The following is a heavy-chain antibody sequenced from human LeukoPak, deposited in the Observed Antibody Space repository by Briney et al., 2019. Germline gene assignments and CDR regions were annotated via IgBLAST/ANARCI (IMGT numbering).Heavy chain of an antibody. CDR3: ARDRYYGSGSYYIAEKYFDY. Sequence: ASVQVSCKASGYTFTGYYMHWVRQAPGQGLEWMGWINPNSGSTSYAQKFQGRVTMTRDTSTSTVYMELSSLRSEDTAVYYCARDRYYGSGSYYIAEKYFDYWGQGTLVTVSS. D-gene: IGHD3-10*01. J-gene: IGHJ4*02. CDR1: GYTFTGYY. V-gene: IGHV1-46*01. CDR2: INPNSGST.